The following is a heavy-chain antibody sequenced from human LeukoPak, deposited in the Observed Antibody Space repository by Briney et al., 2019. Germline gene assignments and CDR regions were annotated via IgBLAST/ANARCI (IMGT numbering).Heavy chain of an antibody. V-gene: IGHV3-23*01. CDR1: GFTFSSYA. CDR3: AKDSTTMIVVVCDY. Sequence: GGSLRLSCAASGFTFSSYAMSWVRQPPGKGLEWVSAISGSGGTTYYADSVKGRFTISRDNSKNTLYLQMNSLRAEDTAVYYCAKDSTTMIVVVCDYWGQGTLVTVSS. J-gene: IGHJ4*02. CDR2: ISGSGGTT. D-gene: IGHD3-22*01.